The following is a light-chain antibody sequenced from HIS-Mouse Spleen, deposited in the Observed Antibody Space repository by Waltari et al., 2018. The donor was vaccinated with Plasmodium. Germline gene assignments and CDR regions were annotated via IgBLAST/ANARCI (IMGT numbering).Light chain of an antibody. Sequence: QSVLTQPPSASGTPGQRVTISCSGSSSNIGSNYVYWYQQLPGTAPKLLIYRNNRRPEGVPARFSGSKSGTSASLAISGLRSEDEADYYCAAWDDSLSGPNWVFGGGTKLTVL. V-gene: IGLV1-47*01. CDR3: AAWDDSLSGPNWV. CDR1: SSNIGSNY. J-gene: IGLJ3*02. CDR2: RNN.